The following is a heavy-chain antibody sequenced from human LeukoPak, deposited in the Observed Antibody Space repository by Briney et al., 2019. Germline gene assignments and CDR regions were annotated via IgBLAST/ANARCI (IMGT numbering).Heavy chain of an antibody. J-gene: IGHJ3*02. CDR2: AYYTGNT. Sequence: SETLSLTCTVSGGSIRRSYFSWGWVRQPPGKGLEWIGFAYYTGNTFYKPSLKSRVTISVDSSKNRFSLGLASLTTAVSAVYYCAQLERRTAFDIWGPGTMVVVSS. D-gene: IGHD1-1*01. V-gene: IGHV4-39*01. CDR3: AQLERRTAFDI. CDR1: GGSIRRSYFS.